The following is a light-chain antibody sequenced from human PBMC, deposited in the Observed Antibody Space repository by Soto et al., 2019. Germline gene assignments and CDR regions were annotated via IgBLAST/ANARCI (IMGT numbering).Light chain of an antibody. V-gene: IGKV1-39*01. CDR2: AVS. CDR1: QRIDSY. Sequence: DIKMTKSPSSLSATEGDRVTITCRTSQRIDSYLNWYQHKPGKAPKLLIYAVSSLQSGVPSRFSGSGSGTDFILTINNFQAEDFATYYCQQSHSSPLTFCGGTMVAIK. CDR3: QQSHSSPLT. J-gene: IGKJ4*01.